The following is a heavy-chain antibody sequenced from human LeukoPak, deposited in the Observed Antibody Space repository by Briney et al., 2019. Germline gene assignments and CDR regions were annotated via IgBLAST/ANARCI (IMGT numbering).Heavy chain of an antibody. Sequence: SETLSLTCTVSGGSISSYYWSWIRQPPGKGLEWIGCIYYSGYTNYKSSLMSRVTISVDTSKNQFSLRLSSVTAADTAVYYCARTTMVRGTYYMDVWGKGTTVTVSS. CDR1: GGSISSYY. J-gene: IGHJ6*03. D-gene: IGHD3-10*01. CDR2: IYYSGYT. V-gene: IGHV4-59*01. CDR3: ARTTMVRGTYYMDV.